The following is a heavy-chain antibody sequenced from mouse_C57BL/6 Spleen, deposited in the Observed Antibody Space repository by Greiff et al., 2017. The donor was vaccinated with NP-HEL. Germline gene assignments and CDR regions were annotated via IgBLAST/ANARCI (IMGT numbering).Heavy chain of an antibody. V-gene: IGHV1-64*01. CDR1: GYTFTSYW. D-gene: IGHD1-1*01. CDR3: ARSYGSPYAMDY. CDR2: IHPNSGST. J-gene: IGHJ4*01. Sequence: QVQLQQPGAELVKPGASVKLSCKASGYTFTSYWMHWVKQRPGQGLEWIGMIHPNSGSTNYNEKFKSKATLTVDKSSSTAYMQLSSLTSEDSAVYYCARSYGSPYAMDYWGKGTSVTVSS.